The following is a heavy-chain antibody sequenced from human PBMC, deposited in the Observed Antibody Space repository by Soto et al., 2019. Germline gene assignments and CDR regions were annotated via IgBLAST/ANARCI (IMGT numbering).Heavy chain of an antibody. V-gene: IGHV4-59*01. CDR2: IYYTGST. D-gene: IGHD3-22*01. CDR3: ARQVYYYESSGYLRPSYFDY. Sequence: PSETLSLTCTVSGGSISSFYWSWIRQPPGKGLEWIGYIYYTGSTNYNPSLQSRVTISVDTSKNQFSPKLSSVTAADTAVYYCARQVYYYESSGYLRPSYFDYWGQGTLVTVSS. J-gene: IGHJ4*02. CDR1: GGSISSFY.